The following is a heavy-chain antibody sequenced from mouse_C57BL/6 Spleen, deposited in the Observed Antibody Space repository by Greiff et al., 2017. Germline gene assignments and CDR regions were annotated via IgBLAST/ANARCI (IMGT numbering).Heavy chain of an antibody. J-gene: IGHJ4*01. CDR3: ARGIYYDYDPKFAMGG. Sequence: VQLQQPGAELVKPGASVKMSCKASGYTFTSYWITWVKQRPGQGLEWIGDIYPGSGSTNYNEKFKSKATLTVDTSSSTAYMQLSSLTSEDAAVYYVARGIYYDYDPKFAMGGWGQGPSVTV. CDR2: IYPGSGST. V-gene: IGHV1-55*01. CDR1: GYTFTSYW. D-gene: IGHD2-4*01.